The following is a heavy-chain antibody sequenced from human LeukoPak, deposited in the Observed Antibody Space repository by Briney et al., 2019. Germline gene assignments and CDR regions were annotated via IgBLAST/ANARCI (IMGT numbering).Heavy chain of an antibody. CDR1: GGSISSGGYY. Sequence: PSETLSLTCTVSGGSISSGGYYWSWIRQHPGKGLEWIGYTYYSGSTYYNPSLKSRVTISVDTSKNQFSLKLSSVTAADTAVYYCARALKDYDILTGYDYWGQGTLVTVSS. V-gene: IGHV4-31*03. D-gene: IGHD3-9*01. J-gene: IGHJ4*02. CDR3: ARALKDYDILTGYDY. CDR2: TYYSGST.